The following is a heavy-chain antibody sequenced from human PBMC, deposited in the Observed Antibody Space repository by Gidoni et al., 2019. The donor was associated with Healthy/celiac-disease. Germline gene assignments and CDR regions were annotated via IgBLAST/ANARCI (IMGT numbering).Heavy chain of an antibody. D-gene: IGHD3-22*01. CDR3: AKDRQTHYYDSSGYYYDFDY. V-gene: IGHV3-9*01. CDR1: GFTFDDYA. Sequence: EVQLVESGGGLVQPGRSLRLSCAASGFTFDDYALSWVRQSPGTGLEWVSGISWNSGRIGYAESVKGRFTISRDNAKNSLYLQMNSLRAEDTALYYCAKDRQTHYYDSSGYYYDFDYWGQGTLVTVSS. J-gene: IGHJ4*02. CDR2: ISWNSGRI.